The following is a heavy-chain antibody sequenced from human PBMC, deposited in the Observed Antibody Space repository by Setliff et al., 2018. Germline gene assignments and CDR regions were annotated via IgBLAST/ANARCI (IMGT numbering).Heavy chain of an antibody. J-gene: IGHJ6*02. Sequence: NPGGSLRLSCAASGFTFSDYYMSWIRQAPGKGLEWVSYISSSGSTIYYADSVKGRFTISRDNAKNSLYLQMNSLRAEDTAVYYCARDYGDYARGYYYGMDVWGQGTTVTVSS. CDR2: ISSSGSTI. V-gene: IGHV3-11*04. CDR3: ARDYGDYARGYYYGMDV. D-gene: IGHD4-17*01. CDR1: GFTFSDYY.